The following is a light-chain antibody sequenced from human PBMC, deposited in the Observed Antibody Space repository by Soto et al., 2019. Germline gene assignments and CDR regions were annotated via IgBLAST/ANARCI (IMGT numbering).Light chain of an antibody. CDR3: QQYDNSPIT. CDR1: QSISSSF. V-gene: IGKV3-20*01. Sequence: EIVLTLSPGIVSVSPGERSSLSCGANQSISSSFLAWYQQKPGQAPRLLIYGASSRATGIPDRFSGTGSETDFTLTISRLEPEDFAVYYCQQYDNSPITFGQGTRLEIK. J-gene: IGKJ5*01. CDR2: GAS.